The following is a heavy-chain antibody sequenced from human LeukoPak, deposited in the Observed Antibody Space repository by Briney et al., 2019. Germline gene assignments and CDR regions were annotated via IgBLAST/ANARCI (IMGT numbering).Heavy chain of an antibody. CDR2: ISGSGAST. CDR3: AKNLRDYGYFDH. D-gene: IGHD4-17*01. V-gene: IGHV3-23*01. CDR1: GFTFDDYG. J-gene: IGHJ4*02. Sequence: PGGSLRLSCTASGFTFDDYGMSWVRQAPGKGLEWVSGISGSGASTYYADSVKGRFTISRDNSKNTLYLQMNSLRAEDTALYYCAKNLRDYGYFDHRGQGTLVTVSS.